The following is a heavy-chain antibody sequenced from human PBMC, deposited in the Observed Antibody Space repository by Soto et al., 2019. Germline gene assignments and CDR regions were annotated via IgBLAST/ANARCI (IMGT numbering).Heavy chain of an antibody. J-gene: IGHJ3*02. D-gene: IGHD6-25*01. CDR3: AKVLAATDAFDI. V-gene: IGHV3-23*01. CDR2: ISGSGGST. Sequence: PGGSLILSCAASGFTFSSYAMSWVRQAPGKGLEWVSAISGSGGSTYYADSVKGRFTISRDNSKNTLYLQMNSLRAEDTAVYYCAKVLAATDAFDIWGQGTMVTVSS. CDR1: GFTFSSYA.